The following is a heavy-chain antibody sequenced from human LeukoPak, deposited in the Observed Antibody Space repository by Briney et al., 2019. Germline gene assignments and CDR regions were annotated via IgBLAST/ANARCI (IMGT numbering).Heavy chain of an antibody. J-gene: IGHJ3*02. Sequence: GGSLRLSCAASGFTFSSYAMSWVRQAPGKGLEWVSAISGSGGSTYYADSVKGRFTISRDNSKNTLYLQMNNLRAEDTAVYYCASQTEGSGSSGAFDIWGQGTMVTVSS. V-gene: IGHV3-23*01. CDR1: GFTFSSYA. D-gene: IGHD3-10*01. CDR3: ASQTEGSGSSGAFDI. CDR2: ISGSGGST.